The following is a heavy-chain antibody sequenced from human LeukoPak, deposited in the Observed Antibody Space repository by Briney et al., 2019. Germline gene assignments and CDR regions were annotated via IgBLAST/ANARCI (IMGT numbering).Heavy chain of an antibody. J-gene: IGHJ4*02. V-gene: IGHV3-20*04. CDR2: INWDGGST. CDR3: VTGGSGTYYK. D-gene: IGHD1-26*01. Sequence: PGGSLRLSCAASGFKFDDFGMSWVRQDPAKGLEWVSSINWDGGSTYYADSVKGRVTISRDNVENSLHLQMNSLRVEDTAVYCCVTGGSGTYYKWGQGTLVTVSP. CDR1: GFKFDDFG.